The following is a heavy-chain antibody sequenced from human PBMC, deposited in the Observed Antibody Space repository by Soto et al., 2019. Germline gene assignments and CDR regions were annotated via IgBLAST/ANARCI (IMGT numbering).Heavy chain of an antibody. V-gene: IGHV5-51*01. J-gene: IGHJ3*02. Sequence: PGESLKISCKGSGYSFTSYWIGWVRQMPGKGLEWMGIIYPGDSDTRYSPSFQGQVTISADKSISTAYLQWSSLKASDTAMYYCARPGPDGIAVAGDDAFDIWGQGTMVTVS. CDR2: IYPGDSDT. D-gene: IGHD6-19*01. CDR3: ARPGPDGIAVAGDDAFDI. CDR1: GYSFTSYW.